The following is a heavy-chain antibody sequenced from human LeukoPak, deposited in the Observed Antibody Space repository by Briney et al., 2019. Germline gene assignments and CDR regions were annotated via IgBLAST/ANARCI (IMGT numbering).Heavy chain of an antibody. CDR1: GGTFSSYA. V-gene: IGHV1-69*04. Sequence: SVKVSCKASGGTFSSYAISWVRQAPGQGLEWMGRIIPILGIANYAQKFQGRVTITADKSTSTAYMELSSLRSGDTAVYYCARDSYGDYEGYFDYWGQGTLVTVSS. CDR2: IIPILGIA. CDR3: ARDSYGDYEGYFDY. J-gene: IGHJ4*02. D-gene: IGHD4-17*01.